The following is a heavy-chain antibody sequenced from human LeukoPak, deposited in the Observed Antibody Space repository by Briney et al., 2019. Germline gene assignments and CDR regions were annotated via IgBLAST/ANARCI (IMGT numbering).Heavy chain of an antibody. Sequence: PGGSLRLSCAASGFTFSTYWMSWVRQTPGKGLEWVANIKEDGSSQYYVDSVKGQFTISRDNAKNSLYLQMNSLRVEDTAVYYCARDGGGYDSWGQGTLVTVSS. J-gene: IGHJ5*01. CDR1: GFTFSTYW. V-gene: IGHV3-7*01. CDR3: ARDGGGYDS. CDR2: IKEDGSSQ. D-gene: IGHD5-24*01.